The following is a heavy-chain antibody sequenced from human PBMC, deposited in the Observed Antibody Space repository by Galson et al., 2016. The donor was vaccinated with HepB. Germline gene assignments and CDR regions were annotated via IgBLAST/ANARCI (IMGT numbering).Heavy chain of an antibody. D-gene: IGHD4-17*01. CDR1: GFDFSHYA. J-gene: IGHJ6*02. CDR3: SRQLDDYAYYASFYYYAMDV. CDR2: TSYDGGEN. V-gene: IGHV3-30*04. Sequence: SLRLSCAASGFDFSHYAMHWVRQAPGKGLEWVTVTSYDGGENSYTDSVKGRFTVARDNSRNTLYLQMSSLEADDTAFYFCSRQLDDYAYYASFYYYAMDVWGQGTTVTVSS.